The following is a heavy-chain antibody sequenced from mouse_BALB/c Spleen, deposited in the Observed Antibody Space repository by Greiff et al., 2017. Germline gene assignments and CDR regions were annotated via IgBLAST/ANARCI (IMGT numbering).Heavy chain of an antibody. CDR3: ARGRSPEWFAY. J-gene: IGHJ3*01. CDR2: IDTSDSYT. V-gene: IGHV1-69*01. Sequence: QVQLQQPGAELVMPGASVKMSCKASGYTFTDYWMHWVKQRPGQGLEWIGAIDTSDSYTSYNQKFKGKATLTVDESSSTAYMQLSSLTSEDSAVYYCARGRSPEWFAYWGQGTLVTVSA. CDR1: GYTFTDYW.